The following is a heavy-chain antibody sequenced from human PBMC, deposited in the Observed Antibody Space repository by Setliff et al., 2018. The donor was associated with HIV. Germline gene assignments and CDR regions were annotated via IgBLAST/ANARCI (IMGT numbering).Heavy chain of an antibody. D-gene: IGHD3-16*02. V-gene: IGHV3-15*01. CDR3: TTSRIGGSYRKTLDY. CDR2: IKSKTDGGTT. J-gene: IGHJ4*02. CDR1: GFTFSNAW. Sequence: PGGSLRLSCAASGFTFSNAWMRWVRQAPGKGLEWVGRIKSKTDGGTTDYAAPVKGRFTISRDDSKNTLYLQMNSLKTEDTAVYYCTTSRIGGSYRKTLDYWGQGTLVTVSS.